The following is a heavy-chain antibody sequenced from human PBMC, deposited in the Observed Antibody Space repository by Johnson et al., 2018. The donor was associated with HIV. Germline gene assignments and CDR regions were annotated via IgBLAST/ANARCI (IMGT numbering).Heavy chain of an antibody. V-gene: IGHV3-30*04. CDR3: ARGSRYTHDNDDVYLLHAFDI. Sequence: QVQLVESGGGVVQPGRSLRLSCAASGFTFSSYAMHWVRQAPGKGLEWVAVISYAGSEKYYADSVKGRFTISSDSSKNTLYLQVNSLRAEDTAVYYCARGSRYTHDNDDVYLLHAFDIWGQGTVVTVSS. CDR2: ISYAGSEK. D-gene: IGHD3-16*01. J-gene: IGHJ3*02. CDR1: GFTFSSYA.